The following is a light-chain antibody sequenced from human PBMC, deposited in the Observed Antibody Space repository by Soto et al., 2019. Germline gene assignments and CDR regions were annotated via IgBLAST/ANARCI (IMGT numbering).Light chain of an antibody. V-gene: IGLV2-14*01. CDR3: SSYTSTNTQL. CDR2: EVS. CDR1: SSDVGGYNY. Sequence: QSVLTQPASVSGSPGQSITISCTGTSSDVGGYNYVSWYQQHPGKAPKLMIYEVSNRPSGVSNRFSGSKSGNTASLTISGLQPEDEADYYCSSYTSTNTQLFGGGTKLTVL. J-gene: IGLJ3*02.